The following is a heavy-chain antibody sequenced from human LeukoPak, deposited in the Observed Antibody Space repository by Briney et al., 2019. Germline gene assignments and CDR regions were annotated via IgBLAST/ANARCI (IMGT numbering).Heavy chain of an antibody. CDR3: ARDSRLLWFGELLQKYYYYVMDV. V-gene: IGHV7-4-1*02. J-gene: IGHJ6*02. Sequence: ASVKVSCKASGGTFSSYAISWVRQAPGQGLEWMGWINTNTGNPTYAQGFTGRFVFSLDTSVSTAYLQISSLKAGDTAVYYCARDSRLLWFGELLQKYYYYVMDVWGQGTTVTVSS. D-gene: IGHD3-10*01. CDR1: GGTFSSYA. CDR2: INTNTGNP.